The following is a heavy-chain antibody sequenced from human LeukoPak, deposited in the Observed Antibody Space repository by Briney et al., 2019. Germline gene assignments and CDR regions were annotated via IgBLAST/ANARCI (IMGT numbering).Heavy chain of an antibody. CDR3: ARDSRSGSGRLDY. J-gene: IGHJ4*02. CDR1: GFTFDDYA. D-gene: IGHD6-19*01. Sequence: GGSLRLSCAASGFTFDDYAMHWVRQAPGKGLEWVSGISWNSGSIGYADSVKGRFTISRDNAKNSLYLQMNSLRAEDTAVYYCARDSRSGSGRLDYWGQGTLVTVSS. CDR2: ISWNSGSI. V-gene: IGHV3-9*01.